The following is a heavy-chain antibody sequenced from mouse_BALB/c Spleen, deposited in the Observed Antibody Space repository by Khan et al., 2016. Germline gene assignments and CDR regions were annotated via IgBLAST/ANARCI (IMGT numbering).Heavy chain of an antibody. D-gene: IGHD4-1*01. CDR2: ISYSGET. CDR1: GYSITSDYA. Sequence: EVQLQESGPGLVKPSQSLSLTCTVIGYSITSDYAWNWIRQFPGNKVEWMGYISYSGETSYNPSLKSRISPTRDTSKNQFFLQLTSVTTEDTATXYCARSSNGGGFDYWGQGTLVTVSA. J-gene: IGHJ3*01. V-gene: IGHV3-2*02. CDR3: ARSSNGGGFDY.